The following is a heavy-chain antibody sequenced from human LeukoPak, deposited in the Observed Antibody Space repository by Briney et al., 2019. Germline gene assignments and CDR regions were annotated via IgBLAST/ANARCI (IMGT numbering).Heavy chain of an antibody. CDR1: GGSFSEYF. Sequence: PSETLSLTCAVYGGSFSEYFWSWIRQPPGKGLEWIGEISHSGSTTYNPSLRSRVTISGDTSKKQFSLKLSSVTAADTAVYYCVTYYYGSSAPKRNYWGQGILVTVSS. D-gene: IGHD3-22*01. CDR3: VTYYYGSSAPKRNY. J-gene: IGHJ4*02. CDR2: ISHSGST. V-gene: IGHV4-34*01.